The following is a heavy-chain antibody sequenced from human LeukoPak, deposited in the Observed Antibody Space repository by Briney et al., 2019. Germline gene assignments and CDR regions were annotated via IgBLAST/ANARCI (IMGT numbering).Heavy chain of an antibody. D-gene: IGHD4-17*01. Sequence: ASVKVSCKASGYTFTGYYMHWVRQAPGQGLEWMGWINPNNGGTNYAQNFQGRVTMTRDTSNSTAYMELGRLRSDDTAVYYCARDYGGYGYWGQGTLVTVSS. CDR2: INPNNGGT. V-gene: IGHV1-2*02. CDR3: ARDYGGYGY. CDR1: GYTFTGYY. J-gene: IGHJ4*02.